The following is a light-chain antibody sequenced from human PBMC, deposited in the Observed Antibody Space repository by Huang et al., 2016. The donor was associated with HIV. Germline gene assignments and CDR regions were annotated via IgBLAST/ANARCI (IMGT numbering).Light chain of an antibody. V-gene: IGKV2-28*01. Sequence: DILMTQSPLSLPVTPGEPDSISCRSSQSLLHSNGYNYLDWYLQKPGQSPQLLIYLGSNRASGVPDRFSGRGSGTDFTLKISRVEAEDVGVYYCMQALQTPTFGPGTKVDIK. CDR1: QSLLHSNGYNY. CDR3: MQALQTPT. CDR2: LGS. J-gene: IGKJ3*01.